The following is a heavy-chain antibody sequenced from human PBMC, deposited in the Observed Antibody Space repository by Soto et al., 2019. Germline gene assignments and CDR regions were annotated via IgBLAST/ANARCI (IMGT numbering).Heavy chain of an antibody. Sequence: EVQLVESGGGLVQPGGSLRLSCAASGFTFSNYWMYWVRQAPGKGLECVSRINSDGSVSSYADSVKGRLTISRDNVKNTLYVQMDSLSAEDTAVYYCARGDCVGGTCYSLAGSFYYYMDVWGKGTTVTVFS. J-gene: IGHJ6*03. D-gene: IGHD2-15*01. CDR2: INSDGSVS. V-gene: IGHV3-74*02. CDR3: ARGDCVGGTCYSLAGSFYYYMDV. CDR1: GFTFSNYW.